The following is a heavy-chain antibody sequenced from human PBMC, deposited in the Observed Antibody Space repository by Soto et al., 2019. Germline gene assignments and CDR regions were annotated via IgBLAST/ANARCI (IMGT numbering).Heavy chain of an antibody. CDR3: ARESRSMSGGDYYYYGMDV. CDR1: GGTFSSYA. J-gene: IGHJ6*02. Sequence: QVQLVQSGAEVKKPGSSVKVSCKASGGTFSSYAISWVRQAPGQGLEWMGGIIPIFGTANYAQKFQGRVTITADESTSXAXTERRSLRSEDTAVYYCARESRSMSGGDYYYYGMDVWGQGTTVTVSS. CDR2: IIPIFGTA. D-gene: IGHD1-26*01. V-gene: IGHV1-69*12.